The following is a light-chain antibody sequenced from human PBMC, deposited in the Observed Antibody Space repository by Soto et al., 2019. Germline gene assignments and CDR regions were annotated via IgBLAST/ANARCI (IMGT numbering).Light chain of an antibody. J-gene: IGKJ4*01. CDR2: APS. CDR3: QQSYSTPRT. CDR1: QSSSSY. V-gene: IGKV1-39*01. Sequence: DIQMTQSPSSMSASVGDRVTITCRASQSSSSYLNWYQQQPWKAPKLLIYAPSSLQSGVPSRFSGSGSGTDVTLISSSLPPEEFETHYFQQSYSTPRTFGGGNKVEIK.